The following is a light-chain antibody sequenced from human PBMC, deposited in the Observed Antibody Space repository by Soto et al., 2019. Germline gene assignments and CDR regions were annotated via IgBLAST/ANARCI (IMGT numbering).Light chain of an antibody. CDR3: QSYDSSLSVSPYV. CDR1: SSNIGAGYG. V-gene: IGLV1-40*01. CDR2: GNS. J-gene: IGLJ1*01. Sequence: QSVLTQPPSVSGAPGQRVTISCTGSSSNIGAGYGVHWYQQLPGTAPKLLIYGNSNRPSGVPDRFSGSKSGTSASLAITGLQAEDEADYYCQSYDSSLSVSPYVFGTGTKVTVL.